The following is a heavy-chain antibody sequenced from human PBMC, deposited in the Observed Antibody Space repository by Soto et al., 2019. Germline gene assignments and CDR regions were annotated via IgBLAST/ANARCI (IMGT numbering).Heavy chain of an antibody. Sequence: GGSLRLSCAASGFTFSSYAMSWVRQAPGKGLEWVSAISGSGGSTYYADSVKGRFTISRDNSKNTLYLQMNSLRAEDTAVYYCAKDLHITIFGVVITLDYWGQGTLVTVSS. CDR3: AKDLHITIFGVVITLDY. CDR2: ISGSGGST. V-gene: IGHV3-23*01. J-gene: IGHJ4*02. D-gene: IGHD3-3*01. CDR1: GFTFSSYA.